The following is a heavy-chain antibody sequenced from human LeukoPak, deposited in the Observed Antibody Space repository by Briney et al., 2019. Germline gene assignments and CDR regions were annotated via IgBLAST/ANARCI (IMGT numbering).Heavy chain of an antibody. CDR1: GFTVSSNY. J-gene: IGHJ5*02. D-gene: IGHD3-22*01. Sequence: GGSLRLSCAASGFTVSSNYMSWVRQAPGKGLEWVSVIYSVGRIYYADSVKGRFTISRDNSKNTLYLQMNSLRAEDTAVYYCARGLVPHSSYWQWFDPWGQGTLVTVSS. CDR3: ARGLVPHSSYWQWFDP. CDR2: IYSVGRI. V-gene: IGHV3-53*01.